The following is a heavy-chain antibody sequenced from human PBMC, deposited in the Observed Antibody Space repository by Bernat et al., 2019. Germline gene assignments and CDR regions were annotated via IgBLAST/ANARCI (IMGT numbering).Heavy chain of an antibody. CDR3: ARDGYGDPVHWYFDL. V-gene: IGHV3-30-3*01. CDR1: GFTFSTYA. Sequence: QVQLVESGGGVVQPGTSLRLSCAASGFTFSTYAMHWVRQAPGKGLEWVAVISYAGSNKYYADSVKGRFTISRDNSKNTLYLQMNSLRAEDTAVYYCARDGYGDPVHWYFDLWGRGTLVTVSS. D-gene: IGHD4-17*01. CDR2: ISYAGSNK. J-gene: IGHJ2*01.